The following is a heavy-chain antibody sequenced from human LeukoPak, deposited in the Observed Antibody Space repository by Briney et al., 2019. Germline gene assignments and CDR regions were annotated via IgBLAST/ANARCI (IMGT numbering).Heavy chain of an antibody. CDR3: ARVRHYDSSGPTDWFDP. Sequence: ASVKVSCKASGYTFTSYAMHWVRQAPGQRLEWMGWINAGNGNTKYSQKFQGRVTITRDTSASTAYMELSSLRSEDTAVYYCARVRHYDSSGPTDWFDPWGQGTLVTVPS. V-gene: IGHV1-3*01. CDR2: INAGNGNT. D-gene: IGHD3-22*01. CDR1: GYTFTSYA. J-gene: IGHJ5*02.